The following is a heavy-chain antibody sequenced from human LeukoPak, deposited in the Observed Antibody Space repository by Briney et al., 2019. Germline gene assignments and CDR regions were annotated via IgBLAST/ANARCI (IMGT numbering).Heavy chain of an antibody. CDR2: ISSSSSYI. CDR3: ASFSVVGGDY. D-gene: IGHD1-26*01. J-gene: IGHJ4*02. CDR1: GFTFSSYS. V-gene: IGHV3-21*01. Sequence: PGGSLRLSCAASGFTFSSYSMNWVRQAPGKGLEWVSSISSSSSYIYYADSVKGRFTISRDNAKNSLYLQMDSLRAEDTAVYYCASFSVVGGDYWGQGTLVTVSS.